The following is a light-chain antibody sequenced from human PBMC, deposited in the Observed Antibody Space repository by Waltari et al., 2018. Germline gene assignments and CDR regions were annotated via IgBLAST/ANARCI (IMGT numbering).Light chain of an antibody. CDR3: QQFGSSPVT. V-gene: IGKV3-20*01. J-gene: IGKJ4*01. CDR2: GAS. CDR1: QSVTNNY. Sequence: IVLTQSPGTLSLSPGERATLSCRASQSVTNNYLAWYQQKPGQAPRLFIYGASGRATGIPDRFSGSGSGTDFTLTISRLEPEDFAVYYCQQFGSSPVTFGGGTKVEI.